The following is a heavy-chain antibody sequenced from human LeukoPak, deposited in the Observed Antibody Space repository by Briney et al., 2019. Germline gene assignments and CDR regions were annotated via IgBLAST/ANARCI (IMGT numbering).Heavy chain of an antibody. CDR1: GFTFSSYA. D-gene: IGHD6-13*01. CDR2: ISGSGGGDT. Sequence: GGSLRLSCAASGFTFSSYAMSWVRQAPGKGLEWVSAISGSGGGDTYYADSVKGRFTISRDNSKNMLYLQMNSLRAEDTAVYYCARRHSSSWYYFDYWGQGTLVTVSS. J-gene: IGHJ4*02. CDR3: ARRHSSSWYYFDY. V-gene: IGHV3-23*01.